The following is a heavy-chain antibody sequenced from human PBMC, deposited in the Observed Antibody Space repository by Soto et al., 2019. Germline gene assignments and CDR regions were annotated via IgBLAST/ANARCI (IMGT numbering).Heavy chain of an antibody. V-gene: IGHV3-48*03. Sequence: GGSLRPSCAASGFTFISYEMNCVRQSAGKGLEWVSYISSSGSTIYYADSVKGRFTISRDNAKNSLYLQMNSLRAEDTAVYYCATPTVTTMAPGYGMDVWGQGTTVTVSS. D-gene: IGHD4-4*01. CDR3: ATPTVTTMAPGYGMDV. CDR2: ISSSGSTI. J-gene: IGHJ6*02. CDR1: GFTFISYE.